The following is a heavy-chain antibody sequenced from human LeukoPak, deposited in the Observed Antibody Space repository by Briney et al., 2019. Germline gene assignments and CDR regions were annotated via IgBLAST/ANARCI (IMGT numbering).Heavy chain of an antibody. CDR3: ARAAPYCSSTSCYGRSGWYFDL. Sequence: SETLSLTCTVSGGSISSYYWSWIRQPPGKGLEWIGYIYCSGSTNYNPSLKSRVTISVDTSKNQFSLKLSSVTAADTAVYYCARAAPYCSSTSCYGRSGWYFDLWGRGNLVTVSS. D-gene: IGHD2-2*01. V-gene: IGHV4-59*01. CDR2: IYCSGST. J-gene: IGHJ2*01. CDR1: GGSISSYY.